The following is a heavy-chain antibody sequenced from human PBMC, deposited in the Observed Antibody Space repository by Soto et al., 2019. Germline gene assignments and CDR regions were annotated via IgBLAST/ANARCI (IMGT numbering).Heavy chain of an antibody. CDR1: GFTFSSYA. Sequence: DVQLLESGGGLVQPGGSLRLSCAGSGFTFSSYAMTWVRQAPGKGLEWVSTVSASDNTYYADYVKGRFAISRDNSKNTLYLQMNDLRVEDTATYYCAKTRAGGSGWYFWGQGTLVTVSS. D-gene: IGHD6-19*01. CDR2: VSASDNT. J-gene: IGHJ4*02. CDR3: AKTRAGGSGWYF. V-gene: IGHV3-23*01.